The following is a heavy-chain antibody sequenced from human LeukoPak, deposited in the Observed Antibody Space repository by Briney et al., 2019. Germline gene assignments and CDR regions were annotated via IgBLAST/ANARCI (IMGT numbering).Heavy chain of an antibody. CDR1: GYSFTSYW. CDR3: ARRGCSFGSCYEMDV. Sequence: GESLKISCKGSGYSFTSYWIGWVRQMPGKGLEWMGIIYPGDSDTRYSPSFQGQVTISADKSISTAYLQWSSLKASDTAMYYCARRGCSFGSCYEMDVWGKGTTVTVSS. CDR2: IYPGDSDT. V-gene: IGHV5-51*01. J-gene: IGHJ6*04. D-gene: IGHD2-15*01.